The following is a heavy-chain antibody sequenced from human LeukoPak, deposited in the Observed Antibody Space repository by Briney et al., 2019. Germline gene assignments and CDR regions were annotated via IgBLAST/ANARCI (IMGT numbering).Heavy chain of an antibody. CDR1: GYTFTSYG. CDR2: ISAYNGNT. D-gene: IGHD3-3*01. J-gene: IGHJ5*02. V-gene: IGHV1-18*01. CDR3: ARMYYDFWSGYYDHNWFDP. Sequence: GASVKVSCKASGYTFTSYGISWVRQAPGQGLEWMGWISAYNGNTNYAQKLQGRVTMTTDTSTSTAYMELRSLRSDDTAVYYCARMYYDFWSGYYDHNWFDPWGQGTLVTVSS.